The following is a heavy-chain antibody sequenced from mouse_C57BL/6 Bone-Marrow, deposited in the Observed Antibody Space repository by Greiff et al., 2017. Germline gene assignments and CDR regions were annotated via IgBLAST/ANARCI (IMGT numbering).Heavy chain of an antibody. CDR3: ARRGYYYGRFDY. V-gene: IGHV1-81*01. J-gene: IGHJ2*01. CDR2: IYPRSGNT. Sequence: VQLQQSGAELARPGASVKLSCKASGYTFTSYGISWVKQRTGQGLEWIGEIYPRSGNTYYNEKFKGKATLTADKSSSTAYMELRSLTSEDSAVXFCARRGYYYGRFDYGGQGTTLTVSS. CDR1: GYTFTSYG. D-gene: IGHD1-1*01.